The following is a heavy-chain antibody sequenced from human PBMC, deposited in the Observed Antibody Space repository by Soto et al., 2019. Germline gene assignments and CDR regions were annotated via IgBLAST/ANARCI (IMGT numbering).Heavy chain of an antibody. J-gene: IGHJ6*03. CDR1: GFTFSSYS. D-gene: IGHD2-15*01. CDR3: ARDLSCSGGSCYSYYYYYMDV. V-gene: IGHV3-48*01. CDR2: ISSSSSTI. Sequence: GESLKISCAASGFTFSSYSMNWVRQAPGKGLEWVSYISSSSSTIYYADSVKGRFTISRDNAKNSLYLQMNSLRAEDTAVYYCARDLSCSGGSCYSYYYYYMDVWGKGTTVTVSS.